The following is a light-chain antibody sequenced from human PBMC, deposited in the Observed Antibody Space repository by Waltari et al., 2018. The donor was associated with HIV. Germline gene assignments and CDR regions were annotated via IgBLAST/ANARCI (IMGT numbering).Light chain of an antibody. V-gene: IGLV1-40*01. CDR3: QSFYSSLTGFV. CDR2: GNN. J-gene: IGLJ1*01. Sequence: QSVLTQPPSVSGAPGQRVSISCTGSGAGHEVQWYQQIAGKAPKLLIFGNNKRPSGVPARFFGSKSGTSASLAITGLQPEDEAHYYCQSFYSSLTGFVFGSGTEVVVL. CDR1: GAGHE.